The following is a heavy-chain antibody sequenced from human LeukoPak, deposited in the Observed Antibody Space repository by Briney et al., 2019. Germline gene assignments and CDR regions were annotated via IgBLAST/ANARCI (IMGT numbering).Heavy chain of an antibody. CDR3: AKVKFHDSDGYYYQEWSDP. CDR2: ISSSGSTI. CDR1: GFTFSSYE. J-gene: IGHJ5*02. Sequence: PGGSLRLSCAASGFTFSSYEMNWVRQAPGKGLEWVSYISSSGSTIYYADSVKGRFTISRDNAKNSLYLQMNSLRAEDTAVYYCAKVKFHDSDGYYYQEWSDPWGQGTLVTVSS. V-gene: IGHV3-48*03. D-gene: IGHD3-22*01.